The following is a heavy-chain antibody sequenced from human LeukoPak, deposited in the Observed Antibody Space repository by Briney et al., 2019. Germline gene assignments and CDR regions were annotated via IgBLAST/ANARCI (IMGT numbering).Heavy chain of an antibody. V-gene: IGHV3-23*01. J-gene: IGHJ3*01. CDR3: VKARIASAGTGAFDV. CDR2: FSATDGSA. Sequence: GGSLRLSCAASGFTVSSYGMTWVRQAPGKGLEWVSAFSATDGSAQYAESVKGRFTISRDNSKNSLYLQMNSLRDEDTAVYYCVKARIASAGTGAFDVWGQGTMVTVSS. CDR1: GFTVSSYG. D-gene: IGHD6-13*01.